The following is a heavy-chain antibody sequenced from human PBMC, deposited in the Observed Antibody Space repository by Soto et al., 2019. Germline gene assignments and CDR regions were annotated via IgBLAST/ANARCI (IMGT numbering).Heavy chain of an antibody. J-gene: IGHJ4*02. CDR3: ARDSHVGSGWQLTADY. D-gene: IGHD6-19*01. Sequence: GGSLRLSCAASGFTFSSYGMHWVRQAPGKGLEWVAVIWYDGSNKYYAESVKGRFTISRDNSKNTLYLQMNSLRAEDTVVYYCARDSHVGSGWQLTADYWGQGTLVTVSS. CDR2: IWYDGSNK. V-gene: IGHV3-33*01. CDR1: GFTFSSYG.